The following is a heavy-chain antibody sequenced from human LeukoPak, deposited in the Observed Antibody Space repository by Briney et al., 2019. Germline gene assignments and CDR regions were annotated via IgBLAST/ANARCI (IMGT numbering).Heavy chain of an antibody. CDR3: ARDRWSYVEDFDY. V-gene: IGHV1-8*02. Sequence: ASVKVSCKASGYTFTSHDINWVRQATGQGLEWMGWMNPNSGNTGYAQKVQGRLTMTTNTSTSTAYMELRSLRSDDTAVYYCARDRWSYVEDFDYWGQGTLVTVSS. CDR2: MNPNSGNT. CDR1: GYTFTSHD. J-gene: IGHJ4*02. D-gene: IGHD4-17*01.